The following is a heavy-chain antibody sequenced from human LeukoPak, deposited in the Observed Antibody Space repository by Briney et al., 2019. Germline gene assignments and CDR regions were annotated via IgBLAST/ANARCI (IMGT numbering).Heavy chain of an antibody. CDR1: GGSTSSGSYY. Sequence: SETLSLTCTVSGGSTSSGSYYWSWIRQPAGKGLEWIGRIYTSGSTNYNPSLKSRVTISVDTSKNQFSLKLSSVTAADTAVYYCARGEYGDYRNWGQGTLVTVSS. D-gene: IGHD4-17*01. CDR2: IYTSGST. CDR3: ARGEYGDYRN. V-gene: IGHV4-61*02. J-gene: IGHJ4*02.